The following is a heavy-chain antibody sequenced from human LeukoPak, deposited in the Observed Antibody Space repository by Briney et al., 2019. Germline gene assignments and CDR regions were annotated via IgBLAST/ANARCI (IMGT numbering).Heavy chain of an antibody. CDR1: GGTFSTYA. V-gene: IGHV1-69*13. D-gene: IGHD1-26*01. Sequence: GASVKVSCKASGGTFSTYAINWVRQAPGQGLEWTGGIIPIFGTTNYAQKFQGRVTITADESTSTAYMELSGLRSEDTAVYYCARGRELLYYFDYWGQGTLVTVSS. CDR2: IIPIFGTT. J-gene: IGHJ4*02. CDR3: ARGRELLYYFDY.